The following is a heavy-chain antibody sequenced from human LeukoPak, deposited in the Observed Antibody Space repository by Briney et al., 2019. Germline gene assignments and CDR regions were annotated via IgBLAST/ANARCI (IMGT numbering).Heavy chain of an antibody. Sequence: SETLSLTCTVSGGSISSYYWSWIRQPPGKGLEWIGYIYYSGSTNYNPSLKSRVTISVDTSKNQFSLKLSSVTAADTAVYYCAGRLGYSSGWYRVGFDPWGQGTLVTVSS. D-gene: IGHD6-19*01. J-gene: IGHJ5*02. CDR2: IYYSGST. CDR1: GGSISSYY. CDR3: AGRLGYSSGWYRVGFDP. V-gene: IGHV4-59*01.